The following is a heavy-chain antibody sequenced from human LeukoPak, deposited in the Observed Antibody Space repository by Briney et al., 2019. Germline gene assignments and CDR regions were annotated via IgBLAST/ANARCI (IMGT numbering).Heavy chain of an antibody. Sequence: GASVKVSCKASGYTFTSYGISWVRQAPGQGLEWMGWISAYNGNTNYAQKLQGRVTMTTDTSTSIAYMELRSLRSDDTAVYYCARIARIWFGESWYNWFDPWGQGTLVTVSS. CDR3: ARIARIWFGESWYNWFDP. CDR2: ISAYNGNT. CDR1: GYTFTSYG. V-gene: IGHV1-18*01. J-gene: IGHJ5*02. D-gene: IGHD3-10*01.